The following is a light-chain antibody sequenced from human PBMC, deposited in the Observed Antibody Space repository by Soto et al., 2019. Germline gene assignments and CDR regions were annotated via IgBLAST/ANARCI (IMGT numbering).Light chain of an antibody. CDR3: QQYNSYSRT. Sequence: QMTQSPSTLSASVGDRVTITCRASQSISSWLAWYQQKPGKAPKLLIYDASSLESGVPSRFSGSGSGTEFTLTISSLQPDDFATYYCQQYNSYSRTFGQGTKVDIK. V-gene: IGKV1-5*01. CDR2: DAS. J-gene: IGKJ1*01. CDR1: QSISSW.